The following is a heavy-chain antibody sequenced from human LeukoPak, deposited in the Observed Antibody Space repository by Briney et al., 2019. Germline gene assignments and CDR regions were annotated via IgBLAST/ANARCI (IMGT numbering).Heavy chain of an antibody. CDR2: INPNSGGT. CDR1: GYSSTNYG. V-gene: IGHV1-2*02. CDR3: ARNMITFGGVIVIAY. J-gene: IGHJ4*02. Sequence: ASVKVSCKASGYSSTNYGISWVRQAPGQGLEWMGWINPNSGGTNYAQKFQGRVTMTRDTSISTAYMELSRLRSDDTAVYYCARNMITFGGVIVIAYWGQGTLVTVSS. D-gene: IGHD3-16*02.